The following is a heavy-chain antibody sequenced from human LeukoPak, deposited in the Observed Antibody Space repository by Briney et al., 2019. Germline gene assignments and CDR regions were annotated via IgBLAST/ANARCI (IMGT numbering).Heavy chain of an antibody. CDR2: ISYDGSNK. CDR3: ATNWVSDY. J-gene: IGHJ4*02. CDR1: GFTFSSYA. Sequence: GGSLRLSCAASGFTFSSYAMHWVRQAPGKGLEWVAVISYDGSNKYYADSVKGRFTISRDNSKNTLYLQMNSLRAEDTALYYCATNWVSDYWGQGTLVTVSS. V-gene: IGHV3-30-3*01. D-gene: IGHD7-27*01.